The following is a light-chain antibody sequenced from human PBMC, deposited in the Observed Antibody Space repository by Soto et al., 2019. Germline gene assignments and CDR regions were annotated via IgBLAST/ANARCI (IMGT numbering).Light chain of an antibody. V-gene: IGLV3-21*04. J-gene: IGLJ2*01. Sequence: SYELTQPPSVSVAPGKTARITCGGNNIGSKSVHWYQQKPGQAPVLVIYYDSDRPSGIPERFSGSNSGNTATLTISRVEAGDEADYDCQVWDSSSDHPVVFGGGTKLTVL. CDR2: YDS. CDR1: NIGSKS. CDR3: QVWDSSSDHPVV.